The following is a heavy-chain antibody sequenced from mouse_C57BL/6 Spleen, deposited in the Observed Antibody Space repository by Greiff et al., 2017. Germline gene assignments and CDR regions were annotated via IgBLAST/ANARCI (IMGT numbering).Heavy chain of an antibody. V-gene: IGHV1-69*01. CDR3: ARTSNWEFDY. CDR2: IGPSDSYT. D-gene: IGHD4-1*01. J-gene: IGHJ2*01. CDR1: GYTFTSYW. Sequence: QVQLQQPGAELVMPGASVKLSCKASGYTFTSYWMHWVKQRPGQGLEWIGEIGPSDSYTNYNQKFKGKSTLTVDKSSSTAYMQLSSLTSEDSAVYYCARTSNWEFDYWGQGTTLTVSS.